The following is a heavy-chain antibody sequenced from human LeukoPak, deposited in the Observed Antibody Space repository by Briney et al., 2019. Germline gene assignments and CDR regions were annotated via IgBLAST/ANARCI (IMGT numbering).Heavy chain of an antibody. CDR1: GGSISSYY. V-gene: IGHV4-59*12. CDR2: IYYSGST. CDR3: ARRARPGYYYYMDG. Sequence: PSETLSLTCTVSGGSISSYYWSWIRQPPGKGLEWIGYIYYSGSTNYNPSLKSRVTISVDTSKNQFSLKLSSVTAADTAVYYCARRARPGYYYYMDGWGKGTTVTVSS. D-gene: IGHD6-6*01. J-gene: IGHJ6*03.